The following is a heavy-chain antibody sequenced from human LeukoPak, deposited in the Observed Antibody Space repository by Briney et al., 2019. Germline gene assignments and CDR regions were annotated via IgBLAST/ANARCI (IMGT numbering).Heavy chain of an antibody. CDR1: GGSISSSSYY. CDR3: ARILDYSSGWYGGDY. V-gene: IGHV4-39*07. CDR2: IYYSGST. D-gene: IGHD6-19*01. J-gene: IGHJ4*02. Sequence: EASETLSLTCTVSGGSISSSSYYWGWIRQPPGKGLEWIGSIYYSGSTYYNPSLKSRVTISVDTSKNQFSLKLSSVTAADTAVYYCARILDYSSGWYGGDYWGQGTLVTVSS.